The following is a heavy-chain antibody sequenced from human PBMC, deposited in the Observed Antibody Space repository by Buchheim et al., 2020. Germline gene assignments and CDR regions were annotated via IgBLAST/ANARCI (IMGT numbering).Heavy chain of an antibody. Sequence: EVQLLESGGGLVQPGGSLRLSCAASGFTFSSYAMSWIRQAPGKGLEWVSAISGSGGSTYYADSVKGRFTVSRDNSKNTLYLQMNSLRAEDTAVYYCAKSYYDSSGYYLEYFQHWGQGTL. V-gene: IGHV3-23*01. CDR3: AKSYYDSSGYYLEYFQH. J-gene: IGHJ1*01. CDR2: ISGSGGST. D-gene: IGHD3-22*01. CDR1: GFTFSSYA.